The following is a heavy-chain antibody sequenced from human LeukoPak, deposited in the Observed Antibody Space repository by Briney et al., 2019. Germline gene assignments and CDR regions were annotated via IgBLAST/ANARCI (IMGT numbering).Heavy chain of an antibody. V-gene: IGHV4-59*12. CDR2: IYYSGST. J-gene: IGHJ4*02. CDR1: GDSISSYY. CDR3: ASRGMEYYYGSGVAFDY. D-gene: IGHD3-10*01. Sequence: SETLSLTCTVSGDSISSYYWSWIRQPPGKGLEWIGYIYYSGSTNYNPSLKSRVTISVDTSKNQFSLKLSSATAADTAVYYCASRGMEYYYGSGVAFDYWGQGTLVTVSS.